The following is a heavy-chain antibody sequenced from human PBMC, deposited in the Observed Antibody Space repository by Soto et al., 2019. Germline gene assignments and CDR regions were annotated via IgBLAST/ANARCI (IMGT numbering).Heavy chain of an antibody. V-gene: IGHV3-30-3*01. J-gene: IGHJ4*02. CDR3: ARAPIYYDILAHFDY. Sequence: PGGSLRLSCAASGFTFSSYAMHWVRQAPGKGLEWVAVISYDGSNKYYADSVKGRFTISRDNSKNTLHLQMNSLRAEDTAVYYCARAPIYYDILAHFDYWGQGTLVTVSS. CDR1: GFTFSSYA. D-gene: IGHD3-9*01. CDR2: ISYDGSNK.